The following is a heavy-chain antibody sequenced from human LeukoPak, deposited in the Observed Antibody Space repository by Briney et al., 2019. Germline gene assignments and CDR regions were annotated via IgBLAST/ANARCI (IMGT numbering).Heavy chain of an antibody. Sequence: QPGGSLRLSCAASGFTFSSYGMHWVRQAPGKGLEWVAFIRYDGSNKYYADSVKGRFTISRDNSKNTLYLQMNSLRAEDTAVYYCAKDVAVGATILSYWGQGTLVTVSS. CDR3: AKDVAVGATILSY. V-gene: IGHV3-30*02. CDR1: GFTFSSYG. CDR2: IRYDGSNK. D-gene: IGHD1-26*01. J-gene: IGHJ4*02.